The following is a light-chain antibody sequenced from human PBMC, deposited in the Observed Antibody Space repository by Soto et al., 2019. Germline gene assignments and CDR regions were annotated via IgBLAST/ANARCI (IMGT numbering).Light chain of an antibody. CDR1: QSVSSSY. Sequence: EIVLTQSPGTLSLSPGERATLSCRASQSVSSSYLAWYQQKPGQAPRLLMYGASSRATGIPDRFSGSGSGTDFTLTISRLDPEDLAVYYCQQFGSAPRAFGQGTKVDIK. CDR3: QQFGSAPRA. J-gene: IGKJ1*01. CDR2: GAS. V-gene: IGKV3-20*01.